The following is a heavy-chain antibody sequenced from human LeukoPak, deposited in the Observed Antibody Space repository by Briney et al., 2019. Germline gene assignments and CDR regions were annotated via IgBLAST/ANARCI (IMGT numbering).Heavy chain of an antibody. CDR3: ARSHTRNGFCGGGRCYPAVWWFDP. D-gene: IGHD2-15*01. CDR1: GYTFINND. CDR2: IDLKNGNR. J-gene: IGHJ5*02. V-gene: IGHV1-8*01. Sequence: ASVKVSCKASGYTFINNDIKWVRQGPGQGLEWMALIDLKNGNRGYAQNFQGRGTMTMDSSISTTYMELSSLRSEDTAVYYCARSHTRNGFCGGGRCYPAVWWFDPWGQGTLVTVSS.